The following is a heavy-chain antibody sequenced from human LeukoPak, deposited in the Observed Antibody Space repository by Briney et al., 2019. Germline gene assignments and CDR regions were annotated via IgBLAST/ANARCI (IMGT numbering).Heavy chain of an antibody. CDR3: ARDLRFDYYDRSGPFDY. D-gene: IGHD3-22*01. V-gene: IGHV3-7*01. J-gene: IGHJ4*02. CDR2: IKQDGREK. CDR1: GLNFSSYW. Sequence: GGALRLSCAASGLNFSSYWMSSVGHAPGKGLEWVAPIKQDGREKYYVDSVKGRFTISRDNAENPLYLQMNSLRAEDTAVYYCARDLRFDYYDRSGPFDYWGQGTLVTVSS.